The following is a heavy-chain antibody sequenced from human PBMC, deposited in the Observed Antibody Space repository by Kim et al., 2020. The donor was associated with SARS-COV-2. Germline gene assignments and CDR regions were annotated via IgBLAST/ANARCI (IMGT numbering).Heavy chain of an antibody. CDR2: ISSGSVQL. V-gene: IGHV3-21*01. CDR1: GFTFSSYS. J-gene: IGHJ5*01. D-gene: IGHD3-3*01. CDR3: GRARAILRFWGWSHLYS. Sequence: GGSLRLSCAASGFTFSSYSINWVRQAPGKGLEWVSSISSGSVQLYYPDSEKGRFTISRDNAKNSLYRQMNSLRAEDTAVFNCGRARAILRFWGWSHLYS.